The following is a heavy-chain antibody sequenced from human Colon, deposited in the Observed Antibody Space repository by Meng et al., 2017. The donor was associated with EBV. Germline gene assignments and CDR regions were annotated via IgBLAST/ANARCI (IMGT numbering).Heavy chain of an antibody. D-gene: IGHD2-8*02. CDR1: VTSISTANW. Sequence: VAELSKTSWALSPTCAVSVTSISTANWWSWIRQSPGEGLEWIGSIYHKGQTNYNPSVKSRVSMSVDESKNEFSLNLKSVTAADTAVYYCARDGGVTHIPWGQGVLVTVSS. J-gene: IGHJ5*02. CDR3: ARDGGVTHIP. CDR2: IYHKGQT. V-gene: IGHV4-4*02.